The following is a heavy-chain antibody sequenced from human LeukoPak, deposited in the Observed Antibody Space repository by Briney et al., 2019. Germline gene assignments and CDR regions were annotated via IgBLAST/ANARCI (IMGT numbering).Heavy chain of an antibody. CDR2: ISYSGGT. D-gene: IGHD6-13*01. V-gene: IGHV4-59*01. Sequence: SETLSLTCNVSGASISNSYWSWIRQPPGKGLEWIGYISYSGGTNYNPSLKSRVTISLDTSKNQFSLELTSVTAADTAFYYCARGDSITWFAFLNYWGLGTLVTVSS. CDR3: ARGDSITWFAFLNY. J-gene: IGHJ4*02. CDR1: GASISNSY.